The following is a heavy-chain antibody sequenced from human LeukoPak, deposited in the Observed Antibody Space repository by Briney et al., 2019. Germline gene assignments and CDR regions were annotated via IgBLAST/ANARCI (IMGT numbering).Heavy chain of an antibody. J-gene: IGHJ4*02. Sequence: PGGSLRLSCAASGFTFSSYWMHWVRQAPGKGLVWVSRIHNDGSSTNFADSVEGRFTISRDNAKNSLYLQMNSLRAEDTAVYYCARLGRTNWLYWGQGTLVTVSS. V-gene: IGHV3-74*01. D-gene: IGHD1-1*01. CDR1: GFTFSSYW. CDR3: ARLGRTNWLY. CDR2: IHNDGSST.